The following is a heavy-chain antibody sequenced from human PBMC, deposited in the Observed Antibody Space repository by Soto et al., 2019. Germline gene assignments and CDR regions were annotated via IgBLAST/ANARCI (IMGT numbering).Heavy chain of an antibody. CDR2: IVVGSGNT. J-gene: IGHJ6*02. Sequence: SVKVSCKASGFTFTSSAVQWVRQARGQRLEWIGWIVVGSGNTNYAQKFQERVTITRDMSTSTAYMELSSLRSEDTAVYYCAADCAGGGSSTSCYGNYYYYGMDVWGQGTTVTVS. D-gene: IGHD2-2*01. CDR1: GFTFTSSA. V-gene: IGHV1-58*01. CDR3: AADCAGGGSSTSCYGNYYYYGMDV.